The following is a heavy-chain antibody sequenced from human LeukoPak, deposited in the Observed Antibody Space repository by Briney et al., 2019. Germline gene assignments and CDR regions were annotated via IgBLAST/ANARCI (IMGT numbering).Heavy chain of an antibody. CDR1: GGSFSRYY. J-gene: IGHJ4*03. CDR3: ARGATISETGYFDF. Sequence: SETLSLTCAVYGGSFSRYYWSWIHQSPGKGLEWIAEIDHRGDTNYNPSVKSRVTISVDTSKSQFSLKVRSLSAADTAVYYCARGATISETGYFDFWGQGTLVTVSS. D-gene: IGHD3-3*02. CDR2: IDHRGDT. V-gene: IGHV4-34*01.